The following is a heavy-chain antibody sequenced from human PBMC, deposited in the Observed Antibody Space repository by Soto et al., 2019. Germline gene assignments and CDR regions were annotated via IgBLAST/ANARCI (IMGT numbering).Heavy chain of an antibody. CDR3: ARRGPGTYFDY. CDR2: INDSGNTT. J-gene: IGHJ4*02. V-gene: IGHV3-23*01. D-gene: IGHD6-13*01. Sequence: PGGSLRLSCAASGFTFSHYAMSWVRQAPGQGLEWVSGINDSGNTTYYADSVKGRFTISRDNSKNTLYLQMNSLRAEDTAVYYCARRGPGTYFDYWGQGTLVTVSS. CDR1: GFTFSHYA.